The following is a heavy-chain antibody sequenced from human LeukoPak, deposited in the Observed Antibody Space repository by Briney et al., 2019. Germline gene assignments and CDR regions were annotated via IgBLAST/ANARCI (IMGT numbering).Heavy chain of an antibody. CDR3: ASPIGYCSGGSCP. J-gene: IGHJ5*02. Sequence: SETLSLTCAVYGGSFSGYYWSWIRQPPGKGLEWIGEINHSGSTNYNPSLKSRVTISVDTSKNQFSLKLSSVTAADTAVYYCASPIGYCSGGSCPWGQGTLVTVSS. CDR2: INHSGST. V-gene: IGHV4-34*01. CDR1: GGSFSGYY. D-gene: IGHD2-15*01.